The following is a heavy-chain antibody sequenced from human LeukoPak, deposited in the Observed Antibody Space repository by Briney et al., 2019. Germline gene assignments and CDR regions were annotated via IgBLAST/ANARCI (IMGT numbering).Heavy chain of an antibody. CDR1: GYSFTSYW. Sequence: GESLKIFFKGSGYSFTSYWIGWVRQMPGKGLEWMGIIYPGDSDTRYSPSFQGQVTISADKSISTAYLQWSSLKASDTAMYYCARHWDVKGGSYDYWGQGTLVTVSS. CDR2: IYPGDSDT. CDR3: ARHWDVKGGSYDY. V-gene: IGHV5-51*01. J-gene: IGHJ4*02. D-gene: IGHD1-26*01.